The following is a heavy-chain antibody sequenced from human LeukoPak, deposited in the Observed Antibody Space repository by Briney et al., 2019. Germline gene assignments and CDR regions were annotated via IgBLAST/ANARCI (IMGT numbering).Heavy chain of an antibody. Sequence: GGSLRLSCAASGFTFSSYWMSWVRQAPGKGLEWVANIKQDGSEKYYVDSVKGRFTISRDNAKNSLYLQMNSLRDEDTGVYYCARDREPDAFDIWGQGTMITVSS. J-gene: IGHJ3*02. CDR3: ARDREPDAFDI. CDR1: GFTFSSYW. V-gene: IGHV3-7*01. CDR2: IKQDGSEK.